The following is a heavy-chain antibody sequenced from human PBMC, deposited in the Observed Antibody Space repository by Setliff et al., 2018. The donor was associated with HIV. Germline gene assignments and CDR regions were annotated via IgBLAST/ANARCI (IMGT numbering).Heavy chain of an antibody. D-gene: IGHD3-16*01. J-gene: IGHJ3*02. CDR2: MHHSGGT. CDR1: GYSISTGYN. CDR3: VRGGSWGII. V-gene: IGHV4-38-2*02. Sequence: SETLSLTCTVSGYSISTGYNWGCIRQPPGKGLEWIGSMHHSGGTYYNLSLKTRVTISLDTSKNQFSLNLSSVTAADTAVYYCVRGGSWGIIWGQGTVVTVSS.